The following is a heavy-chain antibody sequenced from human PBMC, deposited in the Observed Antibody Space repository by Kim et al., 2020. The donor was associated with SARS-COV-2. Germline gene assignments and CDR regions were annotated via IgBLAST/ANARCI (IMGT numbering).Heavy chain of an antibody. J-gene: IGHJ6*02. Sequence: GGSLRLSCAASGFTFSDYYMSWIRQAPGKGLEWVSYISSSGSTIYYADSVKGRFTISRDNAKNSLYLQMNSLRAEDTAVYYCAREVSSSWAYYYYYGMDVWGQGTTVTVSS. V-gene: IGHV3-11*01. D-gene: IGHD6-13*01. CDR1: GFTFSDYY. CDR2: ISSSGSTI. CDR3: AREVSSSWAYYYYYGMDV.